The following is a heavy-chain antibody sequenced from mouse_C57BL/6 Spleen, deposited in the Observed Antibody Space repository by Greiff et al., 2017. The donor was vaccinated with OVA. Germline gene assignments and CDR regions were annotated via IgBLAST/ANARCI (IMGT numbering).Heavy chain of an antibody. CDR1: GYTFTSYW. CDR2: IHPNSGST. J-gene: IGHJ1*03. CDR3: ARDLERYFDV. V-gene: IGHV1-64*01. Sequence: QVQLQQPGAELVKPGASVKLSCKASGYTFTSYWMHWVKQRPGQGLEWIGMIHPNSGSTNYNEKFKSKATLTVDKSSSTAYMQLSSLTSEDSSVYYCARDLERYFDVWGTGTTVTVSS.